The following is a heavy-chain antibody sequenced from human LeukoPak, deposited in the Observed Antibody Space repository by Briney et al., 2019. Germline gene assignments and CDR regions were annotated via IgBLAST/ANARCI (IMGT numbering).Heavy chain of an antibody. J-gene: IGHJ4*02. CDR3: ARDSSGWTGGFDY. CDR2: IYSGGST. Sequence: PGGSLRLSCAASGFTVSSNYMIWVRQAPGKGLEWVSLIYSGGSTNYADSVKGRFTISRDNSKNTLYLQMNSLRAEDTAVYYCARDSSGWTGGFDYWGQGTLVTVSS. V-gene: IGHV3-66*02. D-gene: IGHD6-19*01. CDR1: GFTVSSNY.